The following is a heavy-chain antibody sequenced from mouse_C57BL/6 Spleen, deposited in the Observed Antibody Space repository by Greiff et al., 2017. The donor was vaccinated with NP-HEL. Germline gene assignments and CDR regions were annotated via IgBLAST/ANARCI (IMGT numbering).Heavy chain of an antibody. CDR3: AMREYYFDY. CDR1: GYTFTSYW. V-gene: IGHV1-69*01. J-gene: IGHJ2*01. Sequence: QVQLQQPGAELVMPGASVKLSCKASGYTFTSYWMHWVKQRPGQGLEWIGEIDPSDSYTNYNQKFKGKSTLTVDKSSSTAYMQLSSLTSEDSAVYYCAMREYYFDYWGQGTTLTVSS. CDR2: IDPSDSYT.